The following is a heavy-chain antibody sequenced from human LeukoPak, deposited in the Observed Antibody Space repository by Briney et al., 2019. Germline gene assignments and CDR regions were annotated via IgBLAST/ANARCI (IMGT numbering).Heavy chain of an antibody. CDR3: ARGGRDGWLRGGGYFDY. Sequence: GASVKVSCKASGYTFTSFGISWVRQAPGQGLEWMGWISPYNGNTNYAQKLQGRVTMTTGTSTSTAYMELRSLRSDDTAVYYCARGGRDGWLRGGGYFDYWGQGTLVTVSS. CDR2: ISPYNGNT. V-gene: IGHV1-18*01. D-gene: IGHD5-12*01. J-gene: IGHJ4*02. CDR1: GYTFTSFG.